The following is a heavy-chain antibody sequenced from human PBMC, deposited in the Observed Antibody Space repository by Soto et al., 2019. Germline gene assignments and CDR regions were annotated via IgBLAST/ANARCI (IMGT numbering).Heavy chain of an antibody. CDR2: INPSGGST. CDR1: GYTFTSYY. CDR3: ARDYSTRYWFDP. Sequence: QVQLVQSGAEVKKPGASVKVSCKASGYTFTSYYMHWVRQAPGQGLEWMGIINPSGGSTSYAQKCQGRVTLTRDTSTSTVYMELSSLRSADTAVYYCARDYSTRYWFDPWGQGTLVTVSS. V-gene: IGHV1-46*01. J-gene: IGHJ5*02. D-gene: IGHD4-4*01.